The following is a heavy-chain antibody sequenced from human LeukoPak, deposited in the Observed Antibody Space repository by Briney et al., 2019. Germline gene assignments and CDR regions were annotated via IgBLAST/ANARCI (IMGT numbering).Heavy chain of an antibody. Sequence: SETLSLTCTVSGDSISSSSYYWGWIRQPPGKGLEGIASIYYSGNTYYNPSLKSRVTISVDTSNNQFSLKLTSVTAADTAVYYCARQDHIMVVIPLDWGQGTLVTVSS. CDR2: IYYSGNT. CDR3: ARQDHIMVVIPLD. J-gene: IGHJ4*02. CDR1: GDSISSSSYY. V-gene: IGHV4-39*01. D-gene: IGHD2-21*01.